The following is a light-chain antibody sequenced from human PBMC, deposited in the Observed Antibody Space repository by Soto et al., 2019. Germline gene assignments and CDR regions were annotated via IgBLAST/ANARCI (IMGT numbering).Light chain of an antibody. J-gene: IGKJ1*01. V-gene: IGKV1-9*01. CDR1: QDIGIY. CDR2: ATS. CDR3: QQLSSYPVT. Sequence: IPLTQSPSSLSASGGDRVTITCRASQDIGIYLAWYQQKPGKAPNLLIYATSSLQRGVPSMFSGRGSGTDFTLTISSLQPEDFAAYHCQQLSSYPVTFGLGTKVDIK.